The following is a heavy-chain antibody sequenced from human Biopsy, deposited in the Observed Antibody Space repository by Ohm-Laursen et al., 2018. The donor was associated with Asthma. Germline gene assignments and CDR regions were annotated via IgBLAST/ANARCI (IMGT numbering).Heavy chain of an antibody. D-gene: IGHD3-9*01. CDR2: IFLADYN. Sequence: PTQTLTLTRSFSGLSLRTPGVGVGWIRQSPGKALEWLALIFLADYNLFRPSLKRRLTITKDPSKNQVVLTMTKMDPVDSGTYYCALSQDSGFDDHSPSWFDPWGQGTLVTVSS. J-gene: IGHJ5*02. V-gene: IGHV2-5*02. CDR3: ALSQDSGFDDHSPSWFDP. CDR1: GLSLRTPGVG.